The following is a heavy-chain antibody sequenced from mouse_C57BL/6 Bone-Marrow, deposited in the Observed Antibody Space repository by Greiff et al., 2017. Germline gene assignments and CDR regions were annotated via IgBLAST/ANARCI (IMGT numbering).Heavy chain of an antibody. D-gene: IGHD2-3*01. CDR3: ARFLDGYWSAWFAY. J-gene: IGHJ3*01. V-gene: IGHV1-7*01. CDR1: GYTFTSYW. Sequence: QVQLQQPGAELVKPGASVKLSCKASGYTFTSYWMHWVKQRPGQGLEWIGYINPSSGYTKYNQKFKDKATLTADKSSSTAYMQLSSLTYEDSAVYYCARFLDGYWSAWFAYWGQGTLVTVSA. CDR2: INPSSGYT.